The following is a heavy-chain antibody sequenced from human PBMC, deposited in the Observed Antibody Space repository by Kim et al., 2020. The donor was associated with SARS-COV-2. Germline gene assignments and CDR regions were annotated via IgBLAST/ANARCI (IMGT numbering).Heavy chain of an antibody. D-gene: IGHD3-10*01. CDR3: AREAGYYGSGSYVNWFDP. V-gene: IGHV4-34*01. J-gene: IGHJ5*02. CDR1: GGSFSGYY. CDR2: INHSGST. Sequence: SETLSLTCAVYGGSFSGYYWSWIRQPPGKGLEWIGEINHSGSTNYNPSLKSRVTISVDTSKNQFSLKLSSVTAADTAVYYCAREAGYYGSGSYVNWFDPLGQGTLVSVSS.